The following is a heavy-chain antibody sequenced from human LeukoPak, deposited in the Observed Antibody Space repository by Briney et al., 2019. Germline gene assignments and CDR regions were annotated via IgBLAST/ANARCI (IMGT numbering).Heavy chain of an antibody. CDR1: GGSISRHY. CDR3: ARHVGPGYSYGFDN. CDR2: IPYSGST. Sequence: PSETLSLTCTVSGGSISRHYWSWIRQAPGKGLEWIGYIPYSGSTNYNPSLKSRVTISVDTSKNQFSLKLSSVTAADTAVFYCARHVGPGYSYGFDNWGQGTLVTVSS. J-gene: IGHJ4*02. D-gene: IGHD5-18*01. V-gene: IGHV4-59*08.